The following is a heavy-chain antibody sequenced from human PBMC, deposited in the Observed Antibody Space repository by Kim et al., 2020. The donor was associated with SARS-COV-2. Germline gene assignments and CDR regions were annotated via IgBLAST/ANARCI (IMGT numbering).Heavy chain of an antibody. Sequence: YADSVKGRFTVSRDITKDTLYLQINGLRADDTALYYCAKDHPSSGWPTFDSWGQGTLVAVSS. CDR3: AKDHPSSGWPTFDS. D-gene: IGHD6-19*01. V-gene: IGHV3-23*05. J-gene: IGHJ4*02.